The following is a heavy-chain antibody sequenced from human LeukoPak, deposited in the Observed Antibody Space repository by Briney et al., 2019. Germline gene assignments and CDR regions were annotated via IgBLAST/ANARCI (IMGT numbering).Heavy chain of an antibody. D-gene: IGHD6-6*01. Sequence: ASVNVPCKASGYTFTGYSMHWVRQAPGQGLEWMGWINPNSGGTSYAQKFQGRVTMTRDTSISTVYMELSRLRSDDTAVYYCARLKSTISSGWFDPWGQGTLVTVSS. V-gene: IGHV1-2*02. CDR3: ARLKSTISSGWFDP. J-gene: IGHJ5*02. CDR2: INPNSGGT. CDR1: GYTFTGYS.